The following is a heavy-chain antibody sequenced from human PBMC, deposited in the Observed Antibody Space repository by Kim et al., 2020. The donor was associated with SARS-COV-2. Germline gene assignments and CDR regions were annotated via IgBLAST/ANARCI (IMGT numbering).Heavy chain of an antibody. D-gene: IGHD5-12*01. Sequence: SVKVSCKASGGTFSSYAISWVRQAPGQGLEWMGGIIPIFGTANYTQKFQGRVTITADESTSTAYMELSSLRSEDTAVYYCARDFLDIVAGRYYYGMDVWGQGTTVTVSS. CDR1: GGTFSSYA. CDR3: ARDFLDIVAGRYYYGMDV. J-gene: IGHJ6*02. V-gene: IGHV1-69*13. CDR2: IIPIFGTA.